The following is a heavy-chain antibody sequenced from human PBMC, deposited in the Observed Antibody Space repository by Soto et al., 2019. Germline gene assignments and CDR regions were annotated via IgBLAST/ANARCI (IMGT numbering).Heavy chain of an antibody. CDR3: ARETGAARLDYYYYGMDV. J-gene: IGHJ6*02. V-gene: IGHV4-31*03. D-gene: IGHD6-6*01. Sequence: TSETLSLTCTVSGGSISSGGYYWSWIRQHPGKGLEWIGYIYYSGSTYYNPSLKSRVTISVDTSKNQFSLKLSSVTAADTAVYYCARETGAARLDYYYYGMDVWGQGTTVTVSS. CDR1: GGSISSGGYY. CDR2: IYYSGST.